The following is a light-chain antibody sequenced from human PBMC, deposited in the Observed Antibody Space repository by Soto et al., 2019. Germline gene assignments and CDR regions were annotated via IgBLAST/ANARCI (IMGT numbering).Light chain of an antibody. Sequence: QSVLTQPPSASGTPGQRVTISCSGSSTNIGSSTVNSYQQLPGTAAKLLIYSNNQRPSGVPARFSGAKSGTSAALAISGLQSEDEDANYCAAWDESLNGRVFGGGTQLTVL. CDR1: STNIGSST. J-gene: IGLJ3*02. CDR3: AAWDESLNGRV. V-gene: IGLV1-44*01. CDR2: SNN.